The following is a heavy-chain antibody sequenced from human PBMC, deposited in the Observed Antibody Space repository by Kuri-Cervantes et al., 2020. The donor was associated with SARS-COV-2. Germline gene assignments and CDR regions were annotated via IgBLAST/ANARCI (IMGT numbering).Heavy chain of an antibody. CDR1: GYSISSGYY. J-gene: IGHJ3*02. D-gene: IGHD2-2*02. CDR3: ARLPPYCSSTSCYTGTFDAFDI. V-gene: IGHV4-38-2*01. Sequence: ESLKISCAVSGYSISSGYYWGWIRQPPGKGLEWIGSIYHSGSTYYNPSLKSRVTISVDTPKNRFSLKLSSVTAADTAVYYCARLPPYCSSTSCYTGTFDAFDIWGQGTMVTVSS. CDR2: IYHSGST.